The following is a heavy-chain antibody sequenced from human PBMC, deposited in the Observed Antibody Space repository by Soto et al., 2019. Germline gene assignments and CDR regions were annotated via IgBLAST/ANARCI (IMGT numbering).Heavy chain of an antibody. CDR3: AHRPTTVTKGWFDP. D-gene: IGHD4-17*01. J-gene: IGHJ5*02. CDR2: IYWNDDK. V-gene: IGHV2-5*01. CDR1: GFSLSTGGMG. Sequence: QITLKESGPTLVKPTQTLTLTCTFSGFSLSTGGMGVGWIRQPPGKAPEWLALIYWNDDKRYSPSLKSRLTITKDTSKNQVVLTITNMDPVDTATYYCAHRPTTVTKGWFDPWGQGTLVTVSS.